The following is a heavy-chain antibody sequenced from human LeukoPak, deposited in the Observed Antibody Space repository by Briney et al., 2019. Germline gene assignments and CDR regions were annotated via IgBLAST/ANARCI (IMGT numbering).Heavy chain of an antibody. CDR2: IKQDGSDK. CDR3: ARYGWGSLDS. CDR1: GFTFTNSA. Sequence: GGSLRLSCAASGFTFTNSAMTWVRQAPGRGLEWVANIKQDGSDKYYMDSVKGRFTISRDNAKNSLYLQMNGLRAEDTAVYFCARYGWGSLDSWGQGTLVTVSS. J-gene: IGHJ4*02. D-gene: IGHD7-27*01. V-gene: IGHV3-7*01.